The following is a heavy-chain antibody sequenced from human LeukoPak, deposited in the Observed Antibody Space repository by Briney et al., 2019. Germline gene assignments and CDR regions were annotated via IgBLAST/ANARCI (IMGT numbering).Heavy chain of an antibody. V-gene: IGHV3-11*04. J-gene: IGHJ5*02. CDR2: ISGSGYSK. D-gene: IGHD3/OR15-3a*01. CDR3: SRDGLANEGLNLYDI. Sequence: PGGSLRLSCVGSGFMFRDYSIGWFRQGPGKRLEWISHISGSGYSKYDADSVKGRFTISRDNAKGSVFLQIDTLSGEGTGVYYCSRDGLANEGLNLYDIWGQGTLVSVSS. CDR1: GFMFRDYS.